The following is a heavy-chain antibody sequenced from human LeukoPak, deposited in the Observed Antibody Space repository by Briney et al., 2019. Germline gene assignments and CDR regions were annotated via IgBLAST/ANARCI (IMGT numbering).Heavy chain of an antibody. CDR3: ASFARGQRYFDL. CDR2: VYYSGST. CDR1: GGSITSNY. Sequence: SETLSLTCTVSGGSITSNYWSWIRQPPGKGLEWIGYVYYSGSTNYNPSLESRVTISVDTSKNQFSLKLSSVTAADTAVYYCASFARGQRYFDLWGRGTLVTVSS. J-gene: IGHJ2*01. D-gene: IGHD3-16*01. V-gene: IGHV4-59*08.